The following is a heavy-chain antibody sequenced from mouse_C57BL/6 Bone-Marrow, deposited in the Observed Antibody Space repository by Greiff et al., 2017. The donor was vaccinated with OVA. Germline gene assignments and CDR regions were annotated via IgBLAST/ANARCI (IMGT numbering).Heavy chain of an antibody. Sequence: QVQLQQPGADLVKPGASVKMSCKASGYTFTSYWITWVKQRPGQGLEWIGDIYPGSGSTNYNEKFKSKATLTVDTSSSTAYMQLSSLTSEDSAVYYCARRAYYSNYGYAMDYWGQGTSVTVSS. V-gene: IGHV1-55*01. J-gene: IGHJ4*01. D-gene: IGHD2-5*01. CDR2: IYPGSGST. CDR3: ARRAYYSNYGYAMDY. CDR1: GYTFTSYW.